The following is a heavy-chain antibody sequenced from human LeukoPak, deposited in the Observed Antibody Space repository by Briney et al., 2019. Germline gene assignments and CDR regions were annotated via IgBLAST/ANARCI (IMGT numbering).Heavy chain of an antibody. V-gene: IGHV4-39*01. J-gene: IGHJ4*02. CDR2: ISYSGST. Sequence: SETLSLTCTVSGGSISSSSYYWGWIRQPPGKGLEWIGSISYSGSTYYNPSLKSRVTISVDTSKNQFSLKLSSVTASDTAVYYCARLNGGYSHGLYFDYWGQGTLVTVSS. CDR3: ARLNGGYSHGLYFDY. CDR1: GGSISSSSYY. D-gene: IGHD5-18*01.